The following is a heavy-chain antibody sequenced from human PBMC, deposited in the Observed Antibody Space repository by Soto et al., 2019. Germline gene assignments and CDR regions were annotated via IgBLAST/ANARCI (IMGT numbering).Heavy chain of an antibody. J-gene: IGHJ4*02. CDR3: ARSGNYRLDC. CDR2: ISTSGSSI. V-gene: IGHV3-48*01. Sequence: EVQLVESGGGLVQPGGSLRLSCAASGFSFSNHNMNWVHQAPGKGPEWISYISTSGSSIYYADSVKGRFTISRDNAKNSLYLQMNSLRAEDTAVYYCARSGNYRLDCWGQGTLVTVSS. D-gene: IGHD1-26*01. CDR1: GFSFSNHN.